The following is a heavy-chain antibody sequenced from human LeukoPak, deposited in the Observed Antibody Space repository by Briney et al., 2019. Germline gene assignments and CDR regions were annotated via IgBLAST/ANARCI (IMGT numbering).Heavy chain of an antibody. CDR1: GYTFTSYD. CDR2: INPNSGNT. D-gene: IGHD2-15*01. J-gene: IGHJ4*02. CDR3: ARVAPRYCSGGSCYSPNFDY. Sequence: ASVKVSCKASGYTFTSYDINWVRQATGQGLEWMGWINPNSGNTGYAQKFQGRVTMTRSTSISTAYMELSSLRSEDTAVYYCARVAPRYCSGGSCYSPNFDYWGQGTLVTVSS. V-gene: IGHV1-8*01.